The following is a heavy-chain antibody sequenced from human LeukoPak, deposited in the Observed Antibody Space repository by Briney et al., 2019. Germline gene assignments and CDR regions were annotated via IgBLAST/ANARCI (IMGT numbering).Heavy chain of an antibody. Sequence: GGSLRLSCEGSGFSVSTNYMNWVRQAPGKGLEWVSILYSGGSTYYADSVKGRFTVSRDSSKNTLYLHMNSLRAEDTAVYYCARVGDHYHRYLDVWGRGTLVTASS. J-gene: IGHJ2*01. CDR2: LYSGGST. CDR1: GFSVSTNY. V-gene: IGHV3-53*01. CDR3: ARVGDHYHRYLDV. D-gene: IGHD1-14*01.